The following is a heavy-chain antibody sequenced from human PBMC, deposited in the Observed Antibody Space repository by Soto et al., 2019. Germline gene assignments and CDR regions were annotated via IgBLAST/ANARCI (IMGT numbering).Heavy chain of an antibody. V-gene: IGHV3-23*01. CDR1: GFTFSSYA. Sequence: LRLSCAASGFTFSSYAMSWVRQAPGKGLEWVSAISGSGGSTYYADSVKGRFTISRDNSKNTLYLQMNSLTAEDTAVYYCAKNEGYYYLHGMDAWGQGTRVTVSS. J-gene: IGHJ6*02. CDR3: AKNEGYYYLHGMDA. CDR2: ISGSGGST.